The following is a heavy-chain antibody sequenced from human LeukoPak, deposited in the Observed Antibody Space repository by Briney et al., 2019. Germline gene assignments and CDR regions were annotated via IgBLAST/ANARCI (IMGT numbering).Heavy chain of an antibody. V-gene: IGHV1-18*01. D-gene: IGHD6-6*01. CDR2: ISAYNGST. CDR1: GYTFTSYG. CDR3: ARVVVAARPYFDC. Sequence: ASVKVSCKASGYTFTSYGISWVRQAPGQGLEWMGWISAYNGSTNYAQKLQGRVAMTTDTSTSTAYMELRSLRSDDTAVYYCARVVVAARPYFDCWGQGTLVTVSS. J-gene: IGHJ4*02.